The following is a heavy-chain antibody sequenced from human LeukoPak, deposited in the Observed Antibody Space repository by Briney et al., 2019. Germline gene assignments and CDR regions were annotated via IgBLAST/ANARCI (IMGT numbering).Heavy chain of an antibody. Sequence: ASVKVSCKTSGYTFSGYHLHWARQAPGQGLEWMGRIIPILGIADYAQKFQGRVTITADKSTSTAYMELSSLRSEDTAVYYCARRAYDSSGYYWGQGTLVTVSS. CDR1: GYTFSGYH. CDR2: IIPILGIA. CDR3: ARRAYDSSGYY. V-gene: IGHV1-69*02. J-gene: IGHJ4*02. D-gene: IGHD3-22*01.